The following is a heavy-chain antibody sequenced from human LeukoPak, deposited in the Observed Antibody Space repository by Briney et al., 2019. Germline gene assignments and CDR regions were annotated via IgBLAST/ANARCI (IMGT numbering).Heavy chain of an antibody. J-gene: IGHJ4*02. D-gene: IGHD4-17*01. V-gene: IGHV3-30*02. CDR2: IRYDGSYK. CDR3: ARDLIPTVTTANVDY. Sequence: GGSLRLSCAASAFTFNTYDMHWVRQAPGKGLEWVAFIRYDGSYKYYADSVKGRFTVSRDNAKNSLYLQMNSLRAEDTAVYYCARDLIPTVTTANVDYWGQGTLVTVSS. CDR1: AFTFNTYD.